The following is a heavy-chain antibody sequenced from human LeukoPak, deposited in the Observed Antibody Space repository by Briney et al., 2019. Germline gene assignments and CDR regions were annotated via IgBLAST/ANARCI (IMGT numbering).Heavy chain of an antibody. CDR1: GFTFSGHY. D-gene: IGHD4-17*01. Sequence: GGSLRLSCAASGFTFSGHYMDWVRQAPGKGLEWVGRTRNKANSYTTEYAASVKGRFTISRDDSKNSLYLQMNSLKTEDTAVYYCALTTVTTFFDYWGQGTLVTVSS. J-gene: IGHJ4*02. CDR3: ALTTVTTFFDY. CDR2: TRNKANSYTT. V-gene: IGHV3-72*01.